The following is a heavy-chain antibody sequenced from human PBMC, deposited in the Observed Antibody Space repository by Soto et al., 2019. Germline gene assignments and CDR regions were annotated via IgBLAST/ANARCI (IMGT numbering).Heavy chain of an antibody. D-gene: IGHD2-15*01. J-gene: IGHJ5*02. Sequence: QVHLLQSGPEIKKPGASVKVSCKASGFSLSDDGINWMRQAPGQGLDWVGLISPYIDNTNYAQKFQDRVTLTTDTPTSTAYMELRRLRSADTAVYYCATSEGPASMGGWFATWSQGTLVTVSA. CDR1: GFSLSDDG. V-gene: IGHV1-18*01. CDR2: ISPYIDNT. CDR3: ATSEGPASMGGWFAT.